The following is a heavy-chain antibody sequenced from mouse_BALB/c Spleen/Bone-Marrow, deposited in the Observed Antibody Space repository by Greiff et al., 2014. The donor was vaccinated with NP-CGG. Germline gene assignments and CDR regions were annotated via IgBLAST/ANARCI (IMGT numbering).Heavy chain of an antibody. J-gene: IGHJ3*01. CDR3: ARHDNDGYYLAY. CDR2: ILSDGST. Sequence: QVHVKQSGPDLVAPSQSLSITCTVSGFSLTSYGVHWVRQPPGKGLEWLVVILSDGSTTYNSALKSRLSISKDNSKSQVFLKMNSLQTDDAAMYYCARHDNDGYYLAYWGQGTLVTVSA. D-gene: IGHD2-3*01. V-gene: IGHV2-6-2*01. CDR1: GFSLTSYG.